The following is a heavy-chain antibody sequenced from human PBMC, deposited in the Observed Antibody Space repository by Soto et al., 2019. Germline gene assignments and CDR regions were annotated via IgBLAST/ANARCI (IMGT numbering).Heavy chain of an antibody. CDR2: IIPIFGTA. J-gene: IGHJ3*02. Sequence: ASVKVSCKASGGTFSSYAISWVRQAPGQGLEWMGGIIPIFGTANYAQKFQGRVTITADESTSTAYMELSSLRSEDTAVYYCARGLTYYDDSSGYTGAFDIWGQGTMVTVSS. CDR1: GGTFSSYA. D-gene: IGHD3-22*01. CDR3: ARGLTYYDDSSGYTGAFDI. V-gene: IGHV1-69*13.